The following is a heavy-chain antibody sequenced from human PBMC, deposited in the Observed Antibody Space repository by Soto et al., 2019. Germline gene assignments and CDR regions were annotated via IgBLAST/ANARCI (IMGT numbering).Heavy chain of an antibody. CDR3: AKGRYDFWSPYYFDS. CDR2: ITWNSRVL. CDR1: GLNFDDFA. Sequence: SLKISCVGTGLNFDDFAMHWVRQAPGKGLEGVSGITWNSRVLAYADSVKGRFTISRDNARNSLYLQMDSLRDEDTALYYCAKGRYDFWSPYYFDSWGQGTLVTVSS. J-gene: IGHJ4*02. D-gene: IGHD3-3*01. V-gene: IGHV3-9*01.